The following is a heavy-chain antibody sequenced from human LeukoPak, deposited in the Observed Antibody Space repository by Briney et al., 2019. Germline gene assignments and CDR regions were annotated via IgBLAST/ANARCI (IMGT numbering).Heavy chain of an antibody. V-gene: IGHV4-31*03. CDR3: ARDCPRTTCPRFDS. J-gene: IGHJ4*02. CDR1: GGSITSGTYY. CDR2: VYSSGST. D-gene: IGHD1-14*01. Sequence: SETLSLTCTVSGGSITSGTYYWTWIRQNPGKGLEWIGYVYSSGSTYYNPSLKSRITMSLDTSKNQFSLSLNSVTAADTAVYYCARDCPRTTCPRFDSWGQGTLVTVSS.